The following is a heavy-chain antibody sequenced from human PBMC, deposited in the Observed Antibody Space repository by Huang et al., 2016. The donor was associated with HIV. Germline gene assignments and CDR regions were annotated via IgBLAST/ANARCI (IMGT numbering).Heavy chain of an antibody. CDR2: IKIDGSST. D-gene: IGHD2-15*01. Sequence: EVHLVESGGGLVQPGGSLRLSCAVSGFNFSNFWMQGVRQAPGKGLRWVSRIKIDGSSTNYADSVKGRFTISRDNAKNTLYLQMNSLTAEDTAVYYCARAGGFEIWGQGTVVTVSS. V-gene: IGHV3-74*01. CDR1: GFNFSNFW. CDR3: ARAGGFEI. J-gene: IGHJ3*02.